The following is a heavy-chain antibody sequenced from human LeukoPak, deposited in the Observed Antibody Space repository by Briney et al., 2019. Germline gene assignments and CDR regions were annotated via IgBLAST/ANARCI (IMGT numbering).Heavy chain of an antibody. CDR1: GFAFSDYG. D-gene: IGHD6-19*01. V-gene: IGHV3-30*18. Sequence: GGSLRLSCAASGFAFSDYGMHWVRQAPGKGLEWVAVIPYDGSKKYYADSVKGRFIIPRDNTKNTLYLQMNSLRAEDTAVYYCAKDRQWLVHLDYWGQGTLVTVSS. CDR3: AKDRQWLVHLDY. CDR2: IPYDGSKK. J-gene: IGHJ4*02.